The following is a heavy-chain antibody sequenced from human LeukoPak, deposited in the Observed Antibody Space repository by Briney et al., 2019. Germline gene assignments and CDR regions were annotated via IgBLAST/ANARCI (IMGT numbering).Heavy chain of an antibody. Sequence: PGRSLRLSCVGSGFKFDDYGMHWARRAPGKGLEWVSGISSNSGDIVYADSVKGRFTISRDNAKNSLYLQMTSLRVEDTALYFCAKGPRIWGSYGDSWGQGTLVTVSS. CDR3: AKGPRIWGSYGDS. CDR2: ISSNSGDI. J-gene: IGHJ4*02. D-gene: IGHD3-16*01. V-gene: IGHV3-9*01. CDR1: GFKFDDYG.